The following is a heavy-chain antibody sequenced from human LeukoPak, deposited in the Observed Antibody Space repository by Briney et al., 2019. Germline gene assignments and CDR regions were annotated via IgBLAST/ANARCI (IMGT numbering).Heavy chain of an antibody. V-gene: IGHV1-2*04. D-gene: IGHD6-13*01. J-gene: IGHJ3*02. CDR3: ARGIAAAHDAFDI. CDR2: INPNSGGT. CDR1: GYTFTGYY. Sequence: ASVKVSCKASGYTFTGYYMHWVRQAPGQGLEWMGWINPNSGGTNYAQKFQGWVTMTRDTSISTAYMELSRLRSDDTAVYYCARGIAAAHDAFDIWGQGTMVTVSS.